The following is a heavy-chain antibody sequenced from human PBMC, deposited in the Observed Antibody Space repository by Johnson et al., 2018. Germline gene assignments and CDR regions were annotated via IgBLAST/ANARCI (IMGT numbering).Heavy chain of an antibody. CDR1: GFTFSSYG. Sequence: QVQLQESGGGVVQPGRSRRLSCAASGFTFSSYGMHWVRQAPGKGLEWVAVISYDGSNKYYADSVKGRFTISRDNSKNTLYLQMNSLRAEDTAVYYCARDPSWNSPVWGQGTTVTVSS. J-gene: IGHJ6*02. D-gene: IGHD1-7*01. V-gene: IGHV3-30*03. CDR3: ARDPSWNSPV. CDR2: ISYDGSNK.